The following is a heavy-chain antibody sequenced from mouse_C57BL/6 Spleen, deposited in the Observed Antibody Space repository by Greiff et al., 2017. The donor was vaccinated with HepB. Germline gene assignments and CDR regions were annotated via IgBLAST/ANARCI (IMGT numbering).Heavy chain of an antibody. CDR1: GYSITSGYY. V-gene: IGHV3-6*01. D-gene: IGHD2-4*01. Sequence: DVKLQESGPGLVKPSQSLSLTCSVTGYSITSGYYWNWIRQFPGNKLEWMGYISYDGSNNYNPSLKNRISITRDTSKNQFFLKLNSVTTEDTATYYCARDDYDEVFDYWGQGTTLTVSS. J-gene: IGHJ2*01. CDR3: ARDDYDEVFDY. CDR2: ISYDGSN.